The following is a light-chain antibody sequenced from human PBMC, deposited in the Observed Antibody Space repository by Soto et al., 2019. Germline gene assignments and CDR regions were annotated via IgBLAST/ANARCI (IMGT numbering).Light chain of an antibody. CDR2: EVS. CDR1: SSDVGGYNY. CDR3: CSYTSSSTYV. Sequence: QSVLTQPASVSGSPGQSITISCTGTSSDVGGYNYVSWYQQHPGKAPKLMIYEVSNRPSGVSNRFSGSKSDNTASLTISGLQAEDEADYYCCSYTSSSTYVFGTGTKLTVL. J-gene: IGLJ1*01. V-gene: IGLV2-14*01.